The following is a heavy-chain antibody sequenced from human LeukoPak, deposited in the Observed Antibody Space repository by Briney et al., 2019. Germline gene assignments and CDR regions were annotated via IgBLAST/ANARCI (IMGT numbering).Heavy chain of an antibody. J-gene: IGHJ4*02. CDR3: ARFSGSSRSFDY. D-gene: IGHD3-10*01. V-gene: IGHV1-69*05. Sequence: ASVKVSCKASGGTFSSYAISWVRQAPGQGLEWMGGIIPIFGTANYAQKFQGRVAMTRDTSTSTVYMELSSLRSEDTAMYYCARFSGSSRSFDYWGQGTLVTVSS. CDR1: GGTFSSYA. CDR2: IIPIFGTA.